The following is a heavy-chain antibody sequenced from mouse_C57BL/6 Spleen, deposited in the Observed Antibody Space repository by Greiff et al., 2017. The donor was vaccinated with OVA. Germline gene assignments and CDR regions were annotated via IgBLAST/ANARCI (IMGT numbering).Heavy chain of an antibody. D-gene: IGHD1-1*01. CDR2: IYPGSGST. V-gene: IGHV1-55*01. J-gene: IGHJ3*01. CDR3: AREIYYGSSPAWFAY. CDR1: GYTFTSYW. Sequence: QVQLQQPGAELVKPGASVKMSCKASGYTFTSYWITWVKQRPGQGLEWIGDIYPGSGSTNYNEKFKSKATLTVDTSSSTAYMQLSSLTSEDSAVYYCAREIYYGSSPAWFAYWGQGTLVTVSA.